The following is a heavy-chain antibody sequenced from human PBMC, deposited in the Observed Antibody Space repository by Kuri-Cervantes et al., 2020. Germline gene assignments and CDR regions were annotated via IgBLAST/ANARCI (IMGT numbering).Heavy chain of an antibody. D-gene: IGHD3-3*01. CDR2: IKKDGSGK. CDR1: GFTFSSYA. V-gene: IGHV3-7*01. Sequence: GGSLRLSCAASGFTFSSYAMHWVRQAPGKGLEWVANIKKDGSGKYYVDSVKGRFTISRDNAKMSVDLQMNSLRVEDTAVYHCARDVGVAAFDSWGQGTLVTVSS. CDR3: ARDVGVAAFDS. J-gene: IGHJ4*02.